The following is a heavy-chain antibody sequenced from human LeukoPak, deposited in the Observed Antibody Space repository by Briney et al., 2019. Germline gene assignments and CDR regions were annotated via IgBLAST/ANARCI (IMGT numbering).Heavy chain of an antibody. V-gene: IGHV3-23*01. CDR2: ISGSGGST. D-gene: IGHD3-10*01. J-gene: IGHJ4*02. Sequence: GGTLRLSCAASGFTFDDYAMHWVRQAPGKGLEWVSGISGSGGSTYYADSVKGRFTISRDNSKNTLYLQMNSLRAEDTAVYYCAKDTGYYYGSGSYFDYWGQGTLVTVSS. CDR1: GFTFDDYA. CDR3: AKDTGYYYGSGSYFDY.